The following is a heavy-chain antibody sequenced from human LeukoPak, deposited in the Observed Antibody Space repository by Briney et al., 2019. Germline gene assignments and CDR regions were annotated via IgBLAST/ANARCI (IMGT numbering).Heavy chain of an antibody. D-gene: IGHD5-24*01. CDR2: ISDTGNT. Sequence: GGSLRLSCAASGFTLSSYAMSWVRQAPGKGLEWVSAISDTGNTYHADSVKGRFTISRDSSKNTLFLQMNRLRPEDAAVYYCAKSSYNRFDYWGQGTLVTVSS. CDR3: AKSSYNRFDY. V-gene: IGHV3-23*01. CDR1: GFTLSSYA. J-gene: IGHJ4*02.